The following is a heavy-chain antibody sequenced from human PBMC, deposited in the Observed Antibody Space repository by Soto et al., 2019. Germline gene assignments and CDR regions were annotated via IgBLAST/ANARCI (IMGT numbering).Heavy chain of an antibody. J-gene: IGHJ5*02. CDR3: VRMASSGTLNWFDP. CDR1: ESTFMNYY. CDR2: MNPNSGNT. Sequence: ASVKVSCKASESTFMNYYISWVRQATGQGLEWMGWMNPNSGNTGYALKFQGRVSMTRNTSIYTVYLELSSLASDDTAVYYCVRMASSGTLNWFDPWGQGTLVTSPQ. D-gene: IGHD1-1*01. V-gene: IGHV1-8*01.